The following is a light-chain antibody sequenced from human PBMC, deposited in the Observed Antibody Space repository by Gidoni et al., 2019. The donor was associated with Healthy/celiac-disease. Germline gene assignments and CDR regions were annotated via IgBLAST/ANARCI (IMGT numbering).Light chain of an antibody. Sequence: ELVLTQSPATLSVSPGKRATPSCRASPIVSDNVAWYQQKPGQAPRLLIYGASTRATGIPARFSGSGSGTEFTLTISSLQSEDFAVYYCQQYNNWPWTFGQGTKVEIK. CDR1: PIVSDN. CDR2: GAS. J-gene: IGKJ1*01. V-gene: IGKV3-15*01. CDR3: QQYNNWPWT.